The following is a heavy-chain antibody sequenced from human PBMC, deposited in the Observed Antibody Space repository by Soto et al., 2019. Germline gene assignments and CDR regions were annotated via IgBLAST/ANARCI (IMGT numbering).Heavy chain of an antibody. CDR3: AKEEGRATRGYFDY. CDR2: ISGSGGST. CDR1: GFTFSSYA. V-gene: IGHV3-23*01. Sequence: LRLSFADSGFTFSSYAMSWVRQAPGKGLEWVSAISGSGGSTYYADSVKDRLTISRDNSKNTLYLQMNSLRAEDTAVYYCAKEEGRATRGYFDYWGQGTLVTVSS. J-gene: IGHJ4*02. D-gene: IGHD1-26*01.